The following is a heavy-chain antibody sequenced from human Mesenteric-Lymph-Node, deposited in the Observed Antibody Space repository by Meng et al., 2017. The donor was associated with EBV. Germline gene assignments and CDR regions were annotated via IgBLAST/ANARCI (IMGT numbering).Heavy chain of an antibody. J-gene: IGHJ5*02. CDR3: ARCIAAAGTSWFDP. Sequence: HLRLPESGAGLVKPSQTLALTCAVSGGSISSGGYSWSWIRQPPGKGLEWIGYIYHSGSTYYNPSPKSRVTISVDRSKNQFSLKLSSVIAADTAVYYCARCIAAAGTSWFDPWGQGTLVTVSS. CDR2: IYHSGST. D-gene: IGHD6-13*01. CDR1: GGSISSGGYS. V-gene: IGHV4-30-2*01.